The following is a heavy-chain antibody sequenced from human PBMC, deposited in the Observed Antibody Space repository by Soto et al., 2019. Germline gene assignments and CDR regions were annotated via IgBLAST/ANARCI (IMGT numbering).Heavy chain of an antibody. J-gene: IGHJ3*02. CDR1: GGSISSDY. D-gene: IGHD6-13*01. V-gene: IGHV4-59*08. CDR2: IYYSGST. Sequence: QVQLQESGPGLVKPSETLSLTCTVSGGSISSDYWSWIRQPPGKALEWIGYIYYSGSTNYNPSLKRRVTLSVDTSKNQFSLKLSSVTAADTAVYYCARRYSSAFDIWGQGTMVTVSS. CDR3: ARRYSSAFDI.